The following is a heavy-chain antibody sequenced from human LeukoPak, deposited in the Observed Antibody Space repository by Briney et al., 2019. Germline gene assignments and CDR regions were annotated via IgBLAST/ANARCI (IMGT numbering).Heavy chain of an antibody. CDR2: ISAYNGNT. CDR1: GYTFTSYG. CDR3: ARQVALTGYSSGWYPPHWFDP. Sequence: GASVKVSCKASGYTFTSYGISWVRQAPGQGLEWMGWISAYNGNTNYAQKLQGRVTMTTDTSTSTAYMELRSLRSDDTAVYYCARQVALTGYSSGWYPPHWFDPWGQGTLVTVSS. J-gene: IGHJ5*02. D-gene: IGHD6-19*01. V-gene: IGHV1-18*01.